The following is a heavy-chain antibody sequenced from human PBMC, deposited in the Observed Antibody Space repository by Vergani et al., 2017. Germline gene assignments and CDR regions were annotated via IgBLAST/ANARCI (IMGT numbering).Heavy chain of an antibody. CDR1: GFTFSSYA. V-gene: IGHV3-23*01. CDR2: ISGSGGST. Sequence: EVQLLESGGGLVQPGGSLRLSCAASGFTFSSYAMSWVRQAPGKGLEWVSAISGSGGSTYYADSVKGRFTISRDNSKNTLYLQMNSLRAEDTAVYYCAKVRNYYGSGSFGMDVWGKGTTVTVSS. CDR3: AKVRNYYGSGSFGMDV. J-gene: IGHJ6*04. D-gene: IGHD3-10*01.